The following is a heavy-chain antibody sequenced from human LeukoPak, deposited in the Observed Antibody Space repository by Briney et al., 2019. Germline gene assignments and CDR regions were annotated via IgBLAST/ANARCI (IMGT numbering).Heavy chain of an antibody. D-gene: IGHD3-10*01. CDR2: IIPILGIA. CDR3: ASLLSGSGNAFDI. J-gene: IGHJ3*02. CDR1: GGTFSNYA. V-gene: IGHV1-69*04. Sequence: SVKVSCKASGGTFSNYAISWVRQAPGQGLEWMGRIIPILGIANYAQKFQGRVTITADKSTSTAYMELSSLRSEDTAVYYCASLLSGSGNAFDIWGQGTMVTVSS.